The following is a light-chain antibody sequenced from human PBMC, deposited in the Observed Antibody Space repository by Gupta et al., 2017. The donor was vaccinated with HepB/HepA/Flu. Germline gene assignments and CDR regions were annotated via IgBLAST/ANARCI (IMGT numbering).Light chain of an antibody. CDR1: QDISNY. Sequence: DIQMTQSPSSLSASVGDRVTITCQASQDISNYLNWYQQKPGKSPKLLIYDASNLETGVPSRFSGSGSGTAFTFTISCLQPEDLATYYCRQEDNLPYTFGQGTKLEIK. CDR3: RQEDNLPYT. J-gene: IGKJ2*01. CDR2: DAS. V-gene: IGKV1-33*01.